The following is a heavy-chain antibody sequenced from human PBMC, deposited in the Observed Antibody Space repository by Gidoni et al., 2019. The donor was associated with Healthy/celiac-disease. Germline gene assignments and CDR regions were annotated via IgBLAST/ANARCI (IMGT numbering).Heavy chain of an antibody. V-gene: IGHV3-15*01. Sequence: VQLVESGGGLVKPGGSLRLSCAASGFPFSNAWMSWVRQAPGKGLEWVGRIKSKTDGGTTDYAAPVKGRFTISRDDSKNTLYLQMNSLKTEDTAVYYCTTDNPYDFWSGYSLFDYWGQGTLVTVSS. CDR3: TTDNPYDFWSGYSLFDY. CDR2: IKSKTDGGTT. CDR1: GFPFSNAW. J-gene: IGHJ4*02. D-gene: IGHD3-3*01.